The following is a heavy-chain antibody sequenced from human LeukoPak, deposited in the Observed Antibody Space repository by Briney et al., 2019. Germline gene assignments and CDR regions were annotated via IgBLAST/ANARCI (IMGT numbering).Heavy chain of an antibody. D-gene: IGHD6-13*01. CDR1: GFTFSNYA. Sequence: GGSLRLSCAASGFTFSNYAMRWVRQAPGKGLEWVSGISGSGDSTYYADSVKGRFTISRDNSKNTLYLQMNSLRAEDTAVYYYARGSSWYEGWDTNWFDPWGQGTLVTVSS. CDR2: ISGSGDST. V-gene: IGHV3-23*01. CDR3: ARGSSWYEGWDTNWFDP. J-gene: IGHJ5*02.